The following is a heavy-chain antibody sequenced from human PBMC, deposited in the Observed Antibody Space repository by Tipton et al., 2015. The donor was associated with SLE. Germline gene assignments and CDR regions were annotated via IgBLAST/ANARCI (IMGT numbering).Heavy chain of an antibody. CDR3: ARGWNCGGDCSFDP. V-gene: IGHV4-59*11. Sequence: LRLTCTVSGGSISSHYWSWIRQPPGKGLEWIGYIYYSGSTNYNPSLKSRVTISVDTSKNQFSLKLSSVTAADTAVYYCARGWNCGGDCSFDPWGQGTLVTVSS. CDR2: IYYSGST. CDR1: GGSISSHY. D-gene: IGHD2-21*01. J-gene: IGHJ5*02.